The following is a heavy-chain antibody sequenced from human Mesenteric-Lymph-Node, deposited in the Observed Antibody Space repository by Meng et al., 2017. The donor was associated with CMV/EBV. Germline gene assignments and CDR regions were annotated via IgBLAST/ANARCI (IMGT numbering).Heavy chain of an antibody. CDR2: IWYDGTNK. J-gene: IGHJ4*02. CDR3: ARDIGTVTAPDY. CDR1: GFVFSSYG. V-gene: IGHV3-33*01. Sequence: GESLKISCAASGFVFSSYGMHWVRQAPGKGLEWVAVIWYDGTNKYYTDSVKGRFTISRDNSKNTLYLQMNSLRAEDTAVYYCARDIGTVTAPDYWGQGTLVTVSS. D-gene: IGHD4-17*01.